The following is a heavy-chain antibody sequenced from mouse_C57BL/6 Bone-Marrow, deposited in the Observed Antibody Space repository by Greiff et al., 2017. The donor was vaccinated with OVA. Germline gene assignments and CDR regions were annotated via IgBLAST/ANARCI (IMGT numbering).Heavy chain of an antibody. J-gene: IGHJ2*01. CDR3: ARWITTVASQSFDY. D-gene: IGHD1-1*01. CDR1: GYSFTSYY. CDR2: IYPGSGNT. Sequence: VQLQQSGPELVKPGASVKISCKASGYSFTSYYIHWVKQRPGQGLEWIGWIYPGSGNTKYNEKFKGKATLTADTSSSTAYMQLSSLTSEDSAVYYCARWITTVASQSFDYWGQGTTLTVSS. V-gene: IGHV1-66*01.